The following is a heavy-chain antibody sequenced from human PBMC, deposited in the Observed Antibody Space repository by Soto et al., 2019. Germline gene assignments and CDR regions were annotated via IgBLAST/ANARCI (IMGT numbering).Heavy chain of an antibody. J-gene: IGHJ4*02. V-gene: IGHV3-23*01. CDR1: GFTFSSYA. CDR3: AKQYSSGWYYFDY. CDR2: ISGSGGST. D-gene: IGHD6-19*01. Sequence: PGGSLRLSCAASGFTFSSYAMIWVRQAPGKGLEWVSAISGSGGSTYYADSVKGRFTISRDNSKNTLYLQMNSLRAEDTAVYYCAKQYSSGWYYFDYWGQGTLVTVSS.